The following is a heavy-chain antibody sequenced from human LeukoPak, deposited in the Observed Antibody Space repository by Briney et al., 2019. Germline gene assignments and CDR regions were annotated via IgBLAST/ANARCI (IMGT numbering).Heavy chain of an antibody. CDR3: ARVEGIVVVTAIPKNWFDP. J-gene: IGHJ5*02. D-gene: IGHD2-21*02. CDR1: GYTFTSYG. V-gene: IGHV1-18*01. CDR2: ISAYNGNT. Sequence: APVKVSCKASGYTFTSYGISWVRQAPGQGLEWMGWISAYNGNTNYAQKLQGRVTMTTDTSTSTAYMELRSLRSDDTAVYYCARVEGIVVVTAIPKNWFDPWGQGTLVTVSS.